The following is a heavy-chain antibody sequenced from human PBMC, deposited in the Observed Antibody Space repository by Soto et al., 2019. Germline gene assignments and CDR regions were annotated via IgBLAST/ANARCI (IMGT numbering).Heavy chain of an antibody. V-gene: IGHV1-69*13. CDR2: IIPIFGTA. Sequence: SVNVSCKASGGTFSSYAITWVRQAPGQGLEWMGGIIPIFGTANYAQKFQGRVTITADESTSTAYMELSSLRSEDTAVYYCARECRRYSSRWHPSFEYWGKENLLSTSS. D-gene: IGHD6-19*01. J-gene: IGHJ4*02. CDR3: ARECRRYSSRWHPSFEY. CDR1: GGTFSSYA.